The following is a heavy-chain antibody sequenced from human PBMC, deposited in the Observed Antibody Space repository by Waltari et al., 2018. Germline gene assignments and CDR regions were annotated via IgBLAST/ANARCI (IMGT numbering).Heavy chain of an antibody. J-gene: IGHJ4*02. Sequence: EVQLVESGGGLVQPGGSLRLSCAASGFTFSSYWMSWVRQAPGKGLGWGANIKQDGGGKYYVDSVKGRFTIARDNAKNSLYLQMNSLRAEDTAVYYCARGGDFWSGPQYYFDYWGQGTLVTVSS. CDR1: GFTFSSYW. V-gene: IGHV3-7*01. D-gene: IGHD3-3*01. CDR3: ARGGDFWSGPQYYFDY. CDR2: IKQDGGGK.